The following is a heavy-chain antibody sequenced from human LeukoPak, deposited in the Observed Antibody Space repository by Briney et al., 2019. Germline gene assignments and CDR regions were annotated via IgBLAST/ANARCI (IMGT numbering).Heavy chain of an antibody. J-gene: IGHJ4*02. CDR3: ARRRFGELDY. D-gene: IGHD3-10*01. CDR2: INHSGST. V-gene: IGHV4-30-4*01. CDR1: GGSISSGDYY. Sequence: PSQTLSLTCTVSGGSISSGDYYWSWIRQPPGKGLEWIGEINHSGSTNYNPSLKSRVTISVDTSKNQFSLKLSSVTAADTAVYYCARRRFGELDYWGQGTLVTVSS.